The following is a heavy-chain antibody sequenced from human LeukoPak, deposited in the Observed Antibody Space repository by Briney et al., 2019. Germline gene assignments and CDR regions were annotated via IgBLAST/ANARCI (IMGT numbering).Heavy chain of an antibody. J-gene: IGHJ4*02. CDR2: ISSSGSTI. Sequence: GGSLRLSCAASGFTFSDYYMSWIRQAPGKGLEWVSYISSSGSTIYYADSVKGRFTISRDNAKNTLYLQMNSLRAEDTAVYFCASRHCSGGGCYFAGADPFDYWGQGTLVTVSS. CDR3: ASRHCSGGGCYFAGADPFDY. CDR1: GFTFSDYY. D-gene: IGHD2-15*01. V-gene: IGHV3-11*01.